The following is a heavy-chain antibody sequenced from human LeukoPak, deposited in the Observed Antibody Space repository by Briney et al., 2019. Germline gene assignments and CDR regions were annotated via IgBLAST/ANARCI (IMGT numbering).Heavy chain of an antibody. V-gene: IGHV3-23*01. D-gene: IGHD6-19*01. J-gene: IGHJ6*04. CDR1: GFTFSSYA. CDR3: AKGPSSGSWDYYYGMDV. Sequence: GGSLRLSCAASGFTFSSYAMSWVRQAPGKGLEWVSAISGSGGSTYYADSVKGRFTISRDNSKNTLYLQMNSLRAEDTAVYYCAKGPSSGSWDYYYGMDVWGKGTTVTVSS. CDR2: ISGSGGST.